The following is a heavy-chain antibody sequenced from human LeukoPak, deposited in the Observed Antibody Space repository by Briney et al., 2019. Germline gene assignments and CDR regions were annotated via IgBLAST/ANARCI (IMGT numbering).Heavy chain of an antibody. V-gene: IGHV1-69*13. CDR2: IIPIFYTA. CDR1: GHTFSSYS. D-gene: IGHD3-22*01. Sequence: SVKLFCKASGHTFSSYSIRWVRQAPGQGLEWMGGIIPIFYTANCAQKFQDRVTNTADDYTSSAYRELSSVGSEDAAVYYCARGYYYDSSGYPDAFDIWGQGTMVTVSS. CDR3: ARGYYYDSSGYPDAFDI. J-gene: IGHJ3*02.